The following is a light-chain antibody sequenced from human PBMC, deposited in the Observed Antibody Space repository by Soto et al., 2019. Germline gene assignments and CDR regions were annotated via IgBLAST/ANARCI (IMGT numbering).Light chain of an antibody. V-gene: IGLV2-14*01. CDR3: SSYTSSSTLV. J-gene: IGLJ1*01. CDR1: SSDVGAYNF. Sequence: QSALTQPASVSGSPGQSITISCTGTSSDVGAYNFVSWYQQHPGKAPKLMIFDVNNRPSGVSDRFSGSKSGNTASLTISGVQAKDEADYYCSSYTSSSTLVFGTGTKLTVL. CDR2: DVN.